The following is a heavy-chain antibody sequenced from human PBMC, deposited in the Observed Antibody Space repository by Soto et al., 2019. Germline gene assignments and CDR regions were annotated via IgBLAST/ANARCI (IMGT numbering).Heavy chain of an antibody. CDR3: ARVGIEVKQWLVPRRKFDY. CDR2: INHSGST. Sequence: SETLSLTCAVYGGSFSGYYWSWIRQPPGKGLEWIGEINHSGSTNYNPSLKSRVTISVDTSKNQFSLKLSSVTAANTAVYYCARVGIEVKQWLVPRRKFDYWGQGTLVTVSS. D-gene: IGHD6-19*01. V-gene: IGHV4-34*01. CDR1: GGSFSGYY. J-gene: IGHJ4*02.